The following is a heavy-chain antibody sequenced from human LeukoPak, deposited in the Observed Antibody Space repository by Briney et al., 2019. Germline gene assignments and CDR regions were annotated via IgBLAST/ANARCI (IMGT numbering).Heavy chain of an antibody. Sequence: SETLSLTCTVSGGSISSYYWSWIRQPPGKGLEWIGHIYYSGSTNYNPSLKSRVTISVDTSKNQFSLKLSSVTAADTAVYYCARDHSSGWGPLDYWGQGTLVTVSS. CDR2: IYYSGST. D-gene: IGHD6-19*01. CDR3: ARDHSSGWGPLDY. J-gene: IGHJ4*02. CDR1: GGSISSYY. V-gene: IGHV4-59*01.